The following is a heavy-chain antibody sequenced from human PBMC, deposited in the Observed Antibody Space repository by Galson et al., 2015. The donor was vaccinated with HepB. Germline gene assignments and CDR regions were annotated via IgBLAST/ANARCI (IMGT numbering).Heavy chain of an antibody. J-gene: IGHJ4*02. CDR3: ASSLYSSGWYYFDY. Sequence: SVKVSCKASGYTFTSYGISWVRQAPGQGLEWMGWISAYNGNTNYAQKLQGRVTMTTDTSTSTAYMELRSLRSDDTAVYYCASSLYSSGWYYFDYWGQGTLVTVSS. CDR2: ISAYNGNT. CDR1: GYTFTSYG. D-gene: IGHD6-19*01. V-gene: IGHV1-18*04.